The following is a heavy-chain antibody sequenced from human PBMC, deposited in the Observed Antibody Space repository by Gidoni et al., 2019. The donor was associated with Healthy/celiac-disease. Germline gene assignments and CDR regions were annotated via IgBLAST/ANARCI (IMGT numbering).Heavy chain of an antibody. D-gene: IGHD3-16*02. V-gene: IGHV4-34*01. CDR3: ARAVPTYDYIWGSYRNYWYFDL. CDR2: INHSGST. J-gene: IGHJ2*01. CDR1: GGSFSGYY. Sequence: QVQLQQWGAGLLKPSETLSLTCAVYGGSFSGYYWSWIRQPPGKGLEWIGEINHSGSTNYNPSLKSRVTISVDTSKNQFSLKLSSVTAADTAVYYCARAVPTYDYIWGSYRNYWYFDLWGRGTLVTVSS.